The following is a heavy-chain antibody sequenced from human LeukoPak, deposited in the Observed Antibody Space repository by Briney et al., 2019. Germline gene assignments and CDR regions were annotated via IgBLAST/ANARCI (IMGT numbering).Heavy chain of an antibody. CDR3: ARGRLYYYDSSGSPDY. D-gene: IGHD3-22*01. V-gene: IGHV3-33*01. J-gene: IGHJ4*02. CDR2: IWYDGSNK. CDR1: GFTFSSYG. Sequence: GGSLRLSCAASGFTFSSYGMHWVRQAPGKGLEWVAVIWYDGSNKYYADSVKGRFTISRDNSKNTLYLQMNSLRAEDTAVYYCARGRLYYYDSSGSPDYWGQGTPVTVSS.